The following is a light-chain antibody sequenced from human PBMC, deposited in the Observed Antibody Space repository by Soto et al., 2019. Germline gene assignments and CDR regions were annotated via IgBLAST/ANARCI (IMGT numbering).Light chain of an antibody. CDR1: CGHSSYG. Sequence: QLVLTQSPSASASLGASVKLTCTLSCGHSSYGIAWHQQQPEKGPRFLMALNSDGSHRKGDGIPDRFSGSSSGAERYLTISSLQSEDEADYYCQTWDTGTRVFGGWTKLTVL. J-gene: IGLJ2*01. CDR2: LNSDGSH. V-gene: IGLV4-69*02. CDR3: QTWDTGTRV.